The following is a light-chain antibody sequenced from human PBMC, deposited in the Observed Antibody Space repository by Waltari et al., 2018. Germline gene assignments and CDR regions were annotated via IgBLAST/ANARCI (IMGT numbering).Light chain of an antibody. J-gene: IGLJ2*01. CDR1: SGHRTYT. V-gene: IGLV4-69*01. CDR3: QTWGTGTVV. Sequence: QLVLTQSPSASASLGASVKLTSTLSSGHRTYTIAWHQQQPEKGPRYLMRVNSDGTHSKGDGIPDRFSGSTSGGERHLTISSLQSEDEADYYCQTWGTGTVVFGGGTKLTVL. CDR2: VNSDGTH.